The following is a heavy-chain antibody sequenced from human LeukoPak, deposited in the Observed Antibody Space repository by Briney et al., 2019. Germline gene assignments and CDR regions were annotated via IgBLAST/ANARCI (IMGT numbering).Heavy chain of an antibody. CDR2: IKLDGSEK. V-gene: IGHV3-7*05. Sequence: PGGSLRLSCTASGFTSSYYWLSWVRQAPGKGLEWVANIKLDGSEKYYVGSVKGRFTISRDNAENSLDLQMNGLRAEDTAIYYCARDLAAGEHFYFDLWGRGALVTVSS. CDR3: ARDLAAGEHFYFDL. CDR1: GFTSSYYW. J-gene: IGHJ2*01. D-gene: IGHD7-27*01.